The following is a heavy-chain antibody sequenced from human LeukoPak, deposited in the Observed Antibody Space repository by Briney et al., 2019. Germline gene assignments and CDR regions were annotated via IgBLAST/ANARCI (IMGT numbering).Heavy chain of an antibody. V-gene: IGHV4-59*08. D-gene: IGHD5-18*01. CDR1: DGSISSYY. CDR2: IYYTGST. Sequence: SETLSLTCTVSDGSISSYYWSWIRQPPGKGLEWIGYIYYTGSTNYNPSLKSRVTISVDTSKNQFSLKLSSVTAADTAVYYCARLGYSYGSGNWFDPWGQGTLVTVPS. CDR3: ARLGYSYGSGNWFDP. J-gene: IGHJ5*02.